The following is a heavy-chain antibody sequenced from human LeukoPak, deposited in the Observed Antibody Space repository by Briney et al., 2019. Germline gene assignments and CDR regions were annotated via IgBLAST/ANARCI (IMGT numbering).Heavy chain of an antibody. J-gene: IGHJ3*02. CDR3: ATRDAIAVAGNDAFDI. D-gene: IGHD6-19*01. CDR2: ISSSGSTI. V-gene: IGHV3-11*01. CDR1: GFTFSDFY. Sequence: GGSLRLSCAASGFTFSDFYMSWIRQAPGKGLEWVSYISSSGSTIYYADSVKGRFTISRDNAKNSLYLQMNSLRAEDTAVYYCATRDAIAVAGNDAFDIWGQGTMVTVSS.